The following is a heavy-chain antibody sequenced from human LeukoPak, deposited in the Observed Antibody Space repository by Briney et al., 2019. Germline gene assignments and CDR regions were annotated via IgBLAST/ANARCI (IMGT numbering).Heavy chain of an antibody. CDR3: AKVVVVTNKFDY. CDR2: ISSSSSYI. Sequence: GGSLRLSCAASGFTFSSYSMNWVRQARGKGLEWVSSISSSSSYIYYADSVKGRFTISRDNAKNSLYLQMNSLRAEDTAVYYCAKVVVVTNKFDYWGQGTLVTVSS. J-gene: IGHJ4*02. CDR1: GFTFSSYS. V-gene: IGHV3-21*04. D-gene: IGHD2-21*01.